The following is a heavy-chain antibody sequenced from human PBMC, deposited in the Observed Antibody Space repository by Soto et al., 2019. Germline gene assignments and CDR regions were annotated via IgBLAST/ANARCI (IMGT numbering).Heavy chain of an antibody. V-gene: IGHV4-34*01. CDR3: ARGVDSRSGYLG. J-gene: IGHJ4*02. CDR2: IHHSGST. CDR1: GGSFDGYY. D-gene: IGHD3-3*01. Sequence: PSEPLSLTCALYGGSFDGYYWSWIRQSPGKGLEWIGEIHHSGSTKYNPSLKSRVSLSVDTPTKQFSLKLTSVTAADRGVYYCARGVDSRSGYLGWGQGNPVTV.